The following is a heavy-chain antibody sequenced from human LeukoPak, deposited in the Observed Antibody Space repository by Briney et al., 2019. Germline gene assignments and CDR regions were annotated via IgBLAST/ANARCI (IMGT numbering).Heavy chain of an antibody. V-gene: IGHV4-31*03. Sequence: KPSETLSLTCTVSGGSISSGGYYWSWIRQHPGKGLEWIGYIYYSGSTYYNPSLKSRVTISVDTSKNQFSLKLSSVTAADTAVYYCARELKITMVRGALDYWGQGTLVTVSS. D-gene: IGHD3-10*01. J-gene: IGHJ4*02. CDR1: GGSISSGGYY. CDR2: IYYSGST. CDR3: ARELKITMVRGALDY.